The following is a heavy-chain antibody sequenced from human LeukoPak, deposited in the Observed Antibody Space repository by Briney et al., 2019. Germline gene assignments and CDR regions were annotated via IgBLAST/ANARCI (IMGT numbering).Heavy chain of an antibody. CDR2: IYYSGST. V-gene: IGHV4-39*01. J-gene: IGHJ4*02. D-gene: IGHD6-13*01. CDR1: GGSISSSSYY. Sequence: SETLSLTCTVSGGSISSSSYYWGWIRQPPGKGLEWIGSIYYSGSTYYIPSLKSRVTISVDTSKNQFSLKLSSVTAADTAVYYCARRIATAGDYWGQGTLVTVSS. CDR3: ARRIATAGDY.